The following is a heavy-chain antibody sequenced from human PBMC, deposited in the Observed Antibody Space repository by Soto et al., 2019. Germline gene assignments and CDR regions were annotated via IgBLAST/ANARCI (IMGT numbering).Heavy chain of an antibody. J-gene: IGHJ4*02. Sequence: SETLSLTCAVYGGSFSGYYWSWIRQPPGKGLEWIGEINHSGSTNYNPSLKSRVTISVDTSKNQFSLKLSSVTAADTAVYYCAAKRRYSGYDRPRTIFDYWGQGTLVTVSS. CDR1: GGSFSGYY. V-gene: IGHV4-34*01. D-gene: IGHD5-12*01. CDR3: AAKRRYSGYDRPRTIFDY. CDR2: INHSGST.